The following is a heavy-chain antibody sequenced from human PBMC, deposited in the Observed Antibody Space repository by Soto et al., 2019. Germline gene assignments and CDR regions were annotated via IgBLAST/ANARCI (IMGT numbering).Heavy chain of an antibody. CDR3: ASGEGRNGHDTRFDY. V-gene: IGHV3-30*03. J-gene: IGHJ4*02. CDR2: ISHDGKDK. CDR1: GFAFSYYG. D-gene: IGHD3-10*01. Sequence: QMQLVESGGGVVQPGRSLRVSCATSGFAFSYYGIHWVRQAPGKGLEWVADISHDGKDKWYADSVKGRFTTSRDNSENRLSLQMNGLRSEDTAVYFCASGEGRNGHDTRFDYWGQGTLVTVSS.